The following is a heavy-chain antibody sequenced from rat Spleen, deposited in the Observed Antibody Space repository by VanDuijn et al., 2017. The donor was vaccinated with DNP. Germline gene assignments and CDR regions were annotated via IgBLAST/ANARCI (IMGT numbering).Heavy chain of an antibody. D-gene: IGHD1-11*01. CDR3: ARGGRGGSMNV. CDR1: GFSLTSYN. V-gene: IGHV2-30*01. J-gene: IGHJ4*01. CDR2: IWTGGST. Sequence: QVQLKESGPGLVQPSQTLSLTCTVSGFSLTSYNVHWVRQPTGNGLEWMGIIWTGGSTDYNSALKSRLSISRDTSKSQVFLELNSLQTEDTATYYCARGGRGGSMNVWGQGTSVTVSS.